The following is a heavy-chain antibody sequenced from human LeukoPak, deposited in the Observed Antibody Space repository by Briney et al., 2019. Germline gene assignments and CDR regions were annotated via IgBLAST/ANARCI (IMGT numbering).Heavy chain of an antibody. CDR1: GFTVSSNY. J-gene: IGHJ4*02. D-gene: IGHD3-22*01. V-gene: IGHV3-53*01. CDR3: ARDFPYDSSGFRPKGDY. CDR2: IYSGGST. Sequence: GGSLRLSSAASGFTVSSNYMSWVRQAPGKGLEWVSVIYSGGSTYYADSVKGRFTISRDNSKNTLYLQMNSLRAEDTAVYYCARDFPYDSSGFRPKGDYWGQGTLVTVSS.